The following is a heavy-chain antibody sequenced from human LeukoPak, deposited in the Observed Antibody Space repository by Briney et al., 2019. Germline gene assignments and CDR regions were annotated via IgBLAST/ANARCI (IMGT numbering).Heavy chain of an antibody. J-gene: IGHJ3*02. CDR2: ISYDGGNE. CDR1: GFTLSTHA. V-gene: IGHV3-30-3*01. Sequence: GRSLRLSCAASGFTLSTHAMHWVRQAPGKGLGWMAVISYDGGNEDYADSVKGRFTISRDTSKNTLYLHMNSLRVEDTAVYYCARGTLLDKDAFDIWGQGTMVTVSS. CDR3: ARGTLLDKDAFDI.